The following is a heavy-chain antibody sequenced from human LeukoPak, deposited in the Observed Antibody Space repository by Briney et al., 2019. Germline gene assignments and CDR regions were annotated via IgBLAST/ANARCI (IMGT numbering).Heavy chain of an antibody. CDR2: INPNSGGT. J-gene: IGHJ5*02. D-gene: IGHD3-10*01. CDR1: GYTFTGYY. V-gene: IGHV1-2*02. CDR3: ARDGYYGSGAGHWFDP. Sequence: ASVKVSRKASGYTFTGYYMHWVRQAPGQGLEWVGWINPNSGGTNYAQKFQGRVTMTRDTSISTAYMELSRLRSDDTAVYYCARDGYYGSGAGHWFDPWGQGTLVTVSS.